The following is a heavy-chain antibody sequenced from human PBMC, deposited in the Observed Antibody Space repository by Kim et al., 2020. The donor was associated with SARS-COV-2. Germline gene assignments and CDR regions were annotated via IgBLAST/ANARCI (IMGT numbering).Heavy chain of an antibody. CDR3: ARGVGGLFDY. V-gene: IGHV3-11*05. CDR2: ISNSNTYK. CDR1: GFSFSDYY. Sequence: RGSLRLSCAASGFSFSDYYMSWIRQAPGRGLEWVSYISNSNTYKNYTDSVKGRFTVSRDNAKKSLSLQLNSLRAEDTAVYYCARGVGGLFDYWGQGILVTVSS. J-gene: IGHJ4*02. D-gene: IGHD6-19*01.